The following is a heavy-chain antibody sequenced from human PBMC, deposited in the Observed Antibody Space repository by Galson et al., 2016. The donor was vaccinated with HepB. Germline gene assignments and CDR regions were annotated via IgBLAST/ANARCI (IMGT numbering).Heavy chain of an antibody. CDR1: GFSLGNYW. CDR2: IKKDGSEI. V-gene: IGHV3-7*04. J-gene: IGHJ2*01. CDR3: TREVDL. Sequence: SLRLSCAASGFSLGNYWMNWARQAPGKGLEWLANIKKDGSEINYVDSVEGRFTISRDNAKNSLFLQMNTLRVEDTAVYYCTREVDLWGRGTQVTVSS.